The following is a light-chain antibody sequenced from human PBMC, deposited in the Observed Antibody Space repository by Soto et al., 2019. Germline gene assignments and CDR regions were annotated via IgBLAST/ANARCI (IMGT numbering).Light chain of an antibody. CDR1: SSDVGVYNY. V-gene: IGLV2-14*01. Sequence: QSALTQPASVSGSPGQSITISCTGSSSDVGVYNYVSWYQQHPGKAPKLIIYDVSNRPSGVSNRFSGSKSGNTASLTISGLQAEGEADYYCSSYTSSSTVVFGGGTKLTVL. J-gene: IGLJ2*01. CDR3: SSYTSSSTVV. CDR2: DVS.